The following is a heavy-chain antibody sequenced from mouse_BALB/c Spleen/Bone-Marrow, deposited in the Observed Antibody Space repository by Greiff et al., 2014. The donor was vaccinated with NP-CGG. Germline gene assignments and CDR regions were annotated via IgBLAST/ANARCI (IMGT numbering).Heavy chain of an antibody. Sequence: VQLKESGAELVKPGASVKLSCTASGFNIKDTYMHWVKQRPEQGLEWIGRIDPANGSTKYDPKFEGKAAMTSDTSSSTAYLQLSLLTPDAADVYDCSAYYDGSSQFAYWGQGTLLTVSA. CDR3: SAYYDGSSQFAY. D-gene: IGHD1-1*01. CDR2: IDPANGST. J-gene: IGHJ3*01. V-gene: IGHV14-3*02. CDR1: GFNIKDTY.